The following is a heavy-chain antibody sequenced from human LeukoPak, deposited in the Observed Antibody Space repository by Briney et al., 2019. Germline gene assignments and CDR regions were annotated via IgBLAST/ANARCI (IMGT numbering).Heavy chain of an antibody. V-gene: IGHV3-21*01. CDR3: AKDGVLLELRSVRSRVDAFDI. Sequence: PGGSLRLSCAASGFTFSSYSMNWVRQAPGKGLEWVSSISSSSSYIYYADSVKGRFTISRDNSKNTLYLQMNSLRAEDTAVYYCAKDGVLLELRSVRSRVDAFDIWGQGTMVTVSS. CDR1: GFTFSSYS. CDR2: ISSSSSYI. J-gene: IGHJ3*02. D-gene: IGHD1-1*01.